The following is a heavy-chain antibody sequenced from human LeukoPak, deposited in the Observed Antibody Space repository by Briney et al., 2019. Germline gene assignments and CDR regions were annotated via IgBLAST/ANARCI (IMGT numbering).Heavy chain of an antibody. Sequence: GGSLRLSGAASGFTFSDYYMSWTRQAPGKGLEWVSYISSSDSTIYYADSVKGRFTISRDNAKNSLYLQMNSLRAEDTAVYYCASHDQRGYSGYDPYYYDYYMDVWGKGTTVTVSS. CDR1: GFTFSDYY. D-gene: IGHD5-12*01. J-gene: IGHJ6*03. CDR2: ISSSDSTI. CDR3: ASHDQRGYSGYDPYYYDYYMDV. V-gene: IGHV3-11*04.